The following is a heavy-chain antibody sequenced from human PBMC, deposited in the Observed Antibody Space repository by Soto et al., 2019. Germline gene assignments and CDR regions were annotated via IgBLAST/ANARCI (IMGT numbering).Heavy chain of an antibody. Sequence: QITLNESGPTVVRPTETLTLTCRFSGFSLTTSGVGVGWIRQSPGKAPEWLALIYWDDDKRYSASLKSRLTITKDNSKNQVVLTVSDLDPTDTATYYCAHRVLRTVFALVTTTAIYFDFWSQGTPVAVSS. CDR2: IYWDDDK. J-gene: IGHJ4*02. V-gene: IGHV2-5*02. D-gene: IGHD3-3*01. CDR3: AHRVLRTVFALVTTTAIYFDF. CDR1: GFSLTTSGVG.